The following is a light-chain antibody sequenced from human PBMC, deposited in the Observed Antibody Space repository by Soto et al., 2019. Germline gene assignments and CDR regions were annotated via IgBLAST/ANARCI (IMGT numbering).Light chain of an antibody. CDR3: QQLNSYPRT. Sequence: IQLTQSPSSLSASVGDRVTITCRASQGISSYLAWYQQKPWKAPKLLIYAASTLQSGVPSRFSGSGSVTDFTLTISSLQPEDFATYYCQQLNSYPRTFGQGTRLEIK. V-gene: IGKV1-9*01. CDR1: QGISSY. CDR2: AAS. J-gene: IGKJ5*01.